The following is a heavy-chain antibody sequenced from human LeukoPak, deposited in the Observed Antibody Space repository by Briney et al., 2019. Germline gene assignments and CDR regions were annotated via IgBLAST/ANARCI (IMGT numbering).Heavy chain of an antibody. CDR3: ARGLPFIVVVVAARCFDP. CDR1: GGSFSGYY. Sequence: SETLSLTCAVYGGSFSGYYWSWIRQPPGKGLEWIGEINHSGSTNYNPSLKSRVTISVDTSKNQFSLKLSSVTAADTAVYYCARGLPFIVVVVAARCFDPWGQGTLVTVSS. D-gene: IGHD2-15*01. V-gene: IGHV4-34*01. J-gene: IGHJ5*02. CDR2: INHSGST.